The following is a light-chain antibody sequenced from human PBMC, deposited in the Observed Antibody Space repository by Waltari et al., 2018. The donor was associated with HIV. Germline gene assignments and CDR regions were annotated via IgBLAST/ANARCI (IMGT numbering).Light chain of an antibody. V-gene: IGLV2-14*01. CDR2: EVS. CDR3: SSYSGSDTLVV. Sequence: HSALTQPASVSGSPGQSITISCTGTRSDIGASNYVSWYQQRSGKGPKLIIYEVSTRSSGVSLRFSGSKSGNTASLTVSGLQLEDEGDYYCSSYSGSDTLVVFGGGTKLTVL. J-gene: IGLJ2*01. CDR1: RSDIGASNY.